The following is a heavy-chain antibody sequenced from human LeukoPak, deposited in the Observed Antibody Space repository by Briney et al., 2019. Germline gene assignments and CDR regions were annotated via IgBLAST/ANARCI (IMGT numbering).Heavy chain of an antibody. V-gene: IGHV3-23*01. CDR2: ISGSGGST. J-gene: IGHJ3*02. CDR3: ARYFDSSGYRGDAFDI. CDR1: GFTFSSYA. D-gene: IGHD3-22*01. Sequence: GGSLRLSCAASGFTFSSYAMSWVRQAPGKGLEWVSAISGSGGSTYYADSVKGRFTISRDNSKNTLYLQMNSLRAEDTAVYYCARYFDSSGYRGDAFDIWGQGTMVTVSS.